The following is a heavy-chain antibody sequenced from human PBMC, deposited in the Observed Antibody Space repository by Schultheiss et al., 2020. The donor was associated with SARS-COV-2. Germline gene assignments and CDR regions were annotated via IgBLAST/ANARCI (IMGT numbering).Heavy chain of an antibody. J-gene: IGHJ4*02. CDR2: ISYDGSNK. CDR1: GFTFSSYA. V-gene: IGHV3-30*04. Sequence: GGSLRLSCAASGFTFSSYAMHWVRQAPGKGLEWVAVISYDGSNKYYADSVKGRFTISRDNSKNTLYLQMNSLRAEDTAVYYCARRGRCGGDCSYPDYWGQGTLVTVSS. CDR3: ARRGRCGGDCSYPDY. D-gene: IGHD2-21*01.